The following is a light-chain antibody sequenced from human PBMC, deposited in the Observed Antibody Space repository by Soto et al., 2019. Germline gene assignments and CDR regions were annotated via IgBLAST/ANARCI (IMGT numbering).Light chain of an antibody. J-gene: IGKJ4*01. CDR2: DAS. CDR1: QSVSSY. CDR3: QRRSNWPLT. V-gene: IGKV3-11*01. Sequence: EIVLTQSPATLSLSPGERATLSCRASQSVSSYFAWYQQKPGQAPRLLIYDASNRATGIPARFSGSGSGTDFTLTISSLEPEDSAIYYCQRRSNWPLTFGGGTKVEIK.